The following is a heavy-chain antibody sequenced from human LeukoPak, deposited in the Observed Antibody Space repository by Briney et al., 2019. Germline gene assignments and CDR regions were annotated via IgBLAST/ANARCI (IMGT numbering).Heavy chain of an antibody. J-gene: IGHJ6*03. CDR3: ATARRPYCTNGVCYPPYYYYMDV. D-gene: IGHD2-8*01. Sequence: EASVTVSCKVSGYTLTELSMHWVRQAPGKGLEWMGGFYPEDGETIYAQTFQGRVTMTEDTSTDTAYMELSSLRSEDTAVYYCATARRPYCTNGVCYPPYYYYMDVWGKGTTVTVSS. V-gene: IGHV1-24*01. CDR2: FYPEDGET. CDR1: GYTLTELS.